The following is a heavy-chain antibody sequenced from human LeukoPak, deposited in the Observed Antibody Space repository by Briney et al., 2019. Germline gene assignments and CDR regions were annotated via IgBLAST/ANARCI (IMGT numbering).Heavy chain of an antibody. Sequence: PGGSLRLSCAASGFTFSSYSMTWVRQAPGKGLEWVSSISSSSSYIYYADSVKGRFTISRDNAKNTLYLQMNSLRAEDTAVYYCAKDYEDIVLMVYGLDYWGQGTLVTVSS. CDR3: AKDYEDIVLMVYGLDY. V-gene: IGHV3-21*04. D-gene: IGHD2-8*01. CDR2: ISSSSSYI. J-gene: IGHJ4*02. CDR1: GFTFSSYS.